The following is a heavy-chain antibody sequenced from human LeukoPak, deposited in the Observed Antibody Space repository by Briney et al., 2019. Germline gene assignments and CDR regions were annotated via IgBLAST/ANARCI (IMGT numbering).Heavy chain of an antibody. Sequence: GGSLRLSCAASGFTFSSYWMHWVRQAPGKGLVWVSRINSDGSSTSYADSVKGRFTISRDNAKNTLYLQMNSLRAEDTAVYYCARAYGSGFFDYWGQGTLVTVSS. V-gene: IGHV3-74*01. CDR2: INSDGSST. D-gene: IGHD3-10*01. J-gene: IGHJ4*02. CDR1: GFTFSSYW. CDR3: ARAYGSGFFDY.